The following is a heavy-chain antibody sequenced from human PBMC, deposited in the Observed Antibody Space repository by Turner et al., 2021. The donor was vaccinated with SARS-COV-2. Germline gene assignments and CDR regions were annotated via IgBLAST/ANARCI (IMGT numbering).Heavy chain of an antibody. CDR1: GGSFNDYY. CDR2: INHIGIT. J-gene: IGHJ4*02. D-gene: IGHD5-12*01. Sequence: VQLQQWGAGLLKPSENLSLTCAVYGGSFNDYYGSWIRQPPGKGLEWIGEINHIGITNYNPSLKSRVTISVDTSKNQFSLKLRSVTAADTAVYYCVTWLATSNRNYWVQGTLVTVSS. CDR3: VTWLATSNRNY. V-gene: IGHV4-34*01.